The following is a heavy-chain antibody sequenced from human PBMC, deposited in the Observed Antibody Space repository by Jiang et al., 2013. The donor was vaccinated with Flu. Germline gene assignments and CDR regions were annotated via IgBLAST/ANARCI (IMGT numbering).Heavy chain of an antibody. CDR3: ARDVGADGMGV. CDR2: IDHSGNI. D-gene: IGHD1-26*01. J-gene: IGHJ6*02. V-gene: IGHV4-59*01. CDR1: GGSLRSNY. Sequence: PGLVKPSETLSLTCSVSGGSLRSNYWSWIRQSSGKGLEWIGCIDHSGNIYYNPSLKSRVSISIDTSKNQFSLTLNSLTAADTAVYYCARDVGADGMGVWGQGTTVTVSS.